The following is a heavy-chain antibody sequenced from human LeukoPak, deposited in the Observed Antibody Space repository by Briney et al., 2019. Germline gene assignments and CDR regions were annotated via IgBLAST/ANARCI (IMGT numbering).Heavy chain of an antibody. V-gene: IGHV3-11*04. Sequence: GGSLRLSCAASGFTFSDYYMSWIRQAPGKGLEWVSYISSSGSTIYYADSVKGRFTISRDNAKKSLYLQMNSLRAEDTAIYYCARATTYDILTGYSDYWGQGTLVTVSS. CDR3: ARATTYDILTGYSDY. CDR2: ISSSGSTI. D-gene: IGHD3-9*01. CDR1: GFTFSDYY. J-gene: IGHJ4*02.